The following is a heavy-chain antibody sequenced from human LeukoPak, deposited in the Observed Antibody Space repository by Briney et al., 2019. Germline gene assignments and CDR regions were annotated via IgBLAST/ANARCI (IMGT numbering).Heavy chain of an antibody. Sequence: GASVKVSCKASGYTFTGYYMHWVRQAPGQGLEWMGWINPNSGGTNYAQKFQGRVTMTRDTSISTAYMELSRLRSDDTAVYYCARIGYSSSWYDAFDIWAKGQWSPSLQ. CDR2: INPNSGGT. V-gene: IGHV1-2*02. J-gene: IGHJ3*02. CDR1: GYTFTGYY. CDR3: ARIGYSSSWYDAFDI. D-gene: IGHD6-13*01.